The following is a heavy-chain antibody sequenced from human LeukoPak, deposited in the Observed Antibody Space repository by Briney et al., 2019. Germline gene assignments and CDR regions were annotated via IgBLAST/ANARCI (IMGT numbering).Heavy chain of an antibody. CDR2: IYPGDSDT. CDR1: GYSFTSYW. CDR3: ARLLGATSGWDYFDY. Sequence: GESLKISCKVSGYSFTSYWIGWVRQMPGKGLEWMGIIYPGDSDTRYSPSFQGQVTISADKSISTAYLQWSSLKASDTAMYYCARLLGATSGWDYFDYWGQGTLVTVSS. J-gene: IGHJ4*02. V-gene: IGHV5-51*01. D-gene: IGHD1-26*01.